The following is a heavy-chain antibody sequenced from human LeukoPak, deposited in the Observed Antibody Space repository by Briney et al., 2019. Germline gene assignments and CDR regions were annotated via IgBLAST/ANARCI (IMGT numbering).Heavy chain of an antibody. CDR1: GFTVSSNY. V-gene: IGHV3-53*01. CDR2: IYSGGST. J-gene: IGHJ4*02. D-gene: IGHD3-9*01. CDR3: ARGYYDILTGYYPLADY. Sequence: PGGSLRLSCAASGFTVSSNYMSWVRQAPGKGLEWVSVIYSGGSTYYADSVKGRFTISRDNSKNTLYLQMNSLRAEDTAVYYCARGYYDILTGYYPLADYWGQGTLVTVSS.